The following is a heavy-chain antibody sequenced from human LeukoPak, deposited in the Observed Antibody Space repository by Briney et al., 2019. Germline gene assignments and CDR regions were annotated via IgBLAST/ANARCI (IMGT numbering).Heavy chain of an antibody. D-gene: IGHD3-16*01. Sequence: PGGSLRFSCAASGFTFSSYAMSWVRQAPGKGLEWVSAISGSGGSTYYADSVKGRFTISRDNSKNTLYLQMNSLRAEDTAVYYCANGGRAEDYFDYWGQGTLVTVSS. V-gene: IGHV3-23*01. CDR3: ANGGRAEDYFDY. CDR2: ISGSGGST. J-gene: IGHJ4*02. CDR1: GFTFSSYA.